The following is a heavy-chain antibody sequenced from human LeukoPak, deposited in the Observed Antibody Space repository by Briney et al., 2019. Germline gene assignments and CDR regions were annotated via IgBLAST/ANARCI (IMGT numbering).Heavy chain of an antibody. CDR3: AKDYYGSRSLFDF. Sequence: PGGSLRLSCAASGFSFSIYAMSWVRQAPGKGLEWVSGITDTGGTTYHADSVKGRLTIPRDNSKDTLYLQMNSLRAEDTAVYYCAKDYYGSRSLFDFWGQGTLVTVSS. V-gene: IGHV3-23*01. CDR1: GFSFSIYA. J-gene: IGHJ4*02. CDR2: ITDTGGTT. D-gene: IGHD3-10*01.